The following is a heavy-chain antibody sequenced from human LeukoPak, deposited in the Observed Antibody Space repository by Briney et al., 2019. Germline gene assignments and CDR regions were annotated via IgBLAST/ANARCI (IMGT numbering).Heavy chain of an antibody. CDR3: YGSGSYYSSDY. Sequence: ASVKVSCKASGYTLTGYYIHWVRQAPAQGREWRGWINPNSGGKNYAQTFRGRVTLNRDTSISTAYMELSRLRSDETAVYYCYGSGSYYSSDYWGQGTLVTVSS. CDR1: GYTLTGYY. J-gene: IGHJ4*02. V-gene: IGHV1-2*02. CDR2: INPNSGGK. D-gene: IGHD3-10*01.